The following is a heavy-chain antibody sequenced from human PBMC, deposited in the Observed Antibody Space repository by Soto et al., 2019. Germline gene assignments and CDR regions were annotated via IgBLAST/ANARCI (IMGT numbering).Heavy chain of an antibody. V-gene: IGHV4-30-2*01. CDR1: GGSISSGDYS. CDR3: ARVRREYDNSGPVDY. CDR2: IYYGGST. D-gene: IGHD3-22*01. J-gene: IGHJ4*02. Sequence: GGSISSGDYSWNWIRQPPGKGLEWIGYIYYGGSTYYNPSLQSRVTMSVDRSRNQFSLKLNSVTAADTAVYYCARVRREYDNSGPVDYWGQGTLVTVSS.